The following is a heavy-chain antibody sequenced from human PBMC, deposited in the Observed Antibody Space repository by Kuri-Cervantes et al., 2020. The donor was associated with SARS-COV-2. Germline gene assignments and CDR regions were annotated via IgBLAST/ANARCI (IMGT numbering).Heavy chain of an antibody. CDR3: AGFPEWELLPLDI. CDR2: ISYDGNE. Sequence: GGSLRLSCAASGFTFSTYGMHWVRQAPGKGLEWVALISYDGNEYYADSVRGRFTISRDNSKNTLYLQLNNLRTEDTAVYYCAGFPEWELLPLDIWGQGTMVTVSS. CDR1: GFTFSTYG. V-gene: IGHV3-30*03. D-gene: IGHD1-26*01. J-gene: IGHJ3*02.